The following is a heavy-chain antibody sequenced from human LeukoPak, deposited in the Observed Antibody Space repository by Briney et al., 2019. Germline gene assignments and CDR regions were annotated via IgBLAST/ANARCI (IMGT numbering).Heavy chain of an antibody. CDR2: INTNTGNP. CDR3: AREKAVADTTPFDY. CDR1: GYTFTSYA. Sequence: ASVKLSCKASGYTFTSYAMNWVRQAPGQGLEWMGWINTNTGNPTYAQGFTGRFVFSLDTSVSTAYLQISSLKAEDTAVYYCAREKAVADTTPFDYWGQGTLVTVSS. D-gene: IGHD6-19*01. J-gene: IGHJ4*02. V-gene: IGHV7-4-1*02.